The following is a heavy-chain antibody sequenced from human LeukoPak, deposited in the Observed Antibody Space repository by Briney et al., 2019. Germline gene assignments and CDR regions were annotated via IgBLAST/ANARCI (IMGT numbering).Heavy chain of an antibody. CDR3: ARGNADRYYYYYYYMDV. CDR2: IYTSGST. J-gene: IGHJ6*03. Sequence: SETLSLTCTVSGGSISSYYWSWIRQPPGKGLEWIGYIYTSGSTNYNPSLKSRVTISVDTSKNQFSLKLSSVTAADTAVYYCARGNADRYYYYYYYMDVWGKGTTVTVSS. D-gene: IGHD1-1*01. CDR1: GGSISSYY. V-gene: IGHV4-4*09.